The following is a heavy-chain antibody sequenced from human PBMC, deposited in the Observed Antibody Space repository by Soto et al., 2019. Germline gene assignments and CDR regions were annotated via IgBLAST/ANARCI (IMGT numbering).Heavy chain of an antibody. V-gene: IGHV4-39*01. Sequence: SVRLSLTGMACRGCIISSTHYGGWVRHPPGKGLGWMGNVYGSANPNYDPSLKSLVTMSVDTSRNEFSLNLSAVTAAETAIYYSVRYVYSYVFSGLDPRGKRTLVTVSS. CDR2: VYGSANP. CDR1: RGCIISSTHY. D-gene: IGHD5-18*01. CDR3: VRYVYSYVFSGLDP. J-gene: IGHJ5*02.